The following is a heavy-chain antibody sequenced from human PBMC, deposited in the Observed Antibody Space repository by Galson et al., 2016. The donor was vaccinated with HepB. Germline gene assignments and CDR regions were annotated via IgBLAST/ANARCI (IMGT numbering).Heavy chain of an antibody. CDR2: IRYDGSNK. Sequence: SLRLSCAASGFTFSSYGMHWVRQAPGRGLEWVTFIRYDGSNKYYADSVKGRFTISRDNSKNTLYLQMNSLRAKDTAVYYCARDFDYWGQGTLVTVSS. V-gene: IGHV3-30*02. CDR1: GFTFSSYG. CDR3: ARDFDY. J-gene: IGHJ4*02.